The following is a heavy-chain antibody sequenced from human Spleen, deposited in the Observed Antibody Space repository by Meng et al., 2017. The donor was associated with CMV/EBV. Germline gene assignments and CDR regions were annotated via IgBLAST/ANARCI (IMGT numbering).Heavy chain of an antibody. Sequence: EVQLVESGGGLVKPGGSLRLSCAASGFTFSSYSMNWVRQAPGKGLEWVSSISSSSTYIYYADSVKGRFTISRDNAKNSLYLQMNSLRAEDTAVYYCARDAGFLNNWFEPWGQGTLVTVS. CDR3: ARDAGFLNNWFEP. CDR2: ISSSSTYI. D-gene: IGHD2/OR15-2a*01. CDR1: GFTFSSYS. J-gene: IGHJ5*02. V-gene: IGHV3-21*01.